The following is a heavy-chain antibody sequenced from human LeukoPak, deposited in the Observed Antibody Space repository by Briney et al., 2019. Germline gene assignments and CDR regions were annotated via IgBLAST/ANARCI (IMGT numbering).Heavy chain of an antibody. CDR3: TGVSRSSWYDY. CDR1: GFTFSNAW. J-gene: IGHJ4*02. Sequence: TTGGSLRLSCAASGFTFSNAWMSWVRQAPGKWLEWVGRIKSKTDGGTPDYAAPVKGRFTISRDDSKNTLYLQMNSLKTEDTAVYYCTGVSRSSWYDYWGQGTLVTVSS. V-gene: IGHV3-15*01. D-gene: IGHD6-13*01. CDR2: IKSKTDGGTP.